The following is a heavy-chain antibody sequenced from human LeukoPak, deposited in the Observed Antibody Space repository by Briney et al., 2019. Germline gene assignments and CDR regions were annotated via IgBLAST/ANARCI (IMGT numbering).Heavy chain of an antibody. D-gene: IGHD3-16*02. CDR3: ARQYYDYVWGSYRDLYYFDY. J-gene: IGHJ4*02. CDR1: GGSISSSSYY. V-gene: IGHV4-39*01. Sequence: SGTLSLTCTVSGGSISSSSYYWGWIRQPPGKGLEWIGSIYYSGNTYYNPSLKSRVTISVDTSKNLFSLKLSSVTAADTAVYYCARQYYDYVWGSYRDLYYFDYWGQGTLVTVSS. CDR2: IYYSGNT.